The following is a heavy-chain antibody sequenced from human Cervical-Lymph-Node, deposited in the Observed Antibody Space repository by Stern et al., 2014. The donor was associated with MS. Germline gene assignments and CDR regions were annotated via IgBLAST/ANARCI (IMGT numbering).Heavy chain of an antibody. CDR3: SREPRLTDY. J-gene: IGHJ4*02. D-gene: IGHD2-21*01. Sequence: QVQLQQSGGGLVKPGGSLRLSCVASGFSFSDHYMSWIRQAPGKGLECISYISGGGTVVNYADSVKGRFTISRDNAKDSLYLQMDSLRAEDTAVYYCSREPRLTDYWGQGTLVSVSS. V-gene: IGHV3-11*01. CDR2: ISGGGTVV. CDR1: GFSFSDHY.